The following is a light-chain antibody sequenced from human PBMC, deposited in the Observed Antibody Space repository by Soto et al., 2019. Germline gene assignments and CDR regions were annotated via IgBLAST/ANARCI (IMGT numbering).Light chain of an antibody. CDR3: QQTRSYPST. Sequence: IPLTQSPSSLSASVGDSVTITCRASQGITSYLAWYQQKPGKAPNLLIYGASTLQSGVPSRFSGSGSGTDFTLTINSLQAEDFATYYCQQTRSYPSTFGGGTKVVIK. CDR1: QGITSY. J-gene: IGKJ4*01. V-gene: IGKV1-9*01. CDR2: GAS.